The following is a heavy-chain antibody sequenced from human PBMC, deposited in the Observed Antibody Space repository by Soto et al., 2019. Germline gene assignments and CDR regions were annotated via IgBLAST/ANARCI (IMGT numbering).Heavy chain of an antibody. Sequence: ETLSLTCAVYGGSFSGYYWSWIRQPPGKGLEWIGEINHSGSTNYNPSLKSRVTISVDTSKNQFSLKLSSVTAADTAVFYFARAKSSSWYYYYYYYGMDVWGQGTTVTVSS. CDR2: INHSGST. CDR1: GGSFSGYY. D-gene: IGHD6-13*01. J-gene: IGHJ6*02. CDR3: ARAKSSSWYYYYYYYGMDV. V-gene: IGHV4-34*01.